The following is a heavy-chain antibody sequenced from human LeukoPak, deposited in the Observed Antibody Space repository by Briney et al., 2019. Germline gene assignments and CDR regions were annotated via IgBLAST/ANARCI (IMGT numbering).Heavy chain of an antibody. D-gene: IGHD3-22*01. CDR1: GFTFSSYA. CDR3: VKGYYYEGSGRLGVGAFDI. V-gene: IGHV3-23*01. J-gene: IGHJ3*02. CDR2: ISGSGGST. Sequence: GGSLGLSCAASGFTFSSYAMSWVRQAPGKGLEWVSAISGSGGSTYYADSVKGRFTISRDNSKNTLYLQMNSLRAEDTAVYYCVKGYYYEGSGRLGVGAFDIWGQETMVTVSS.